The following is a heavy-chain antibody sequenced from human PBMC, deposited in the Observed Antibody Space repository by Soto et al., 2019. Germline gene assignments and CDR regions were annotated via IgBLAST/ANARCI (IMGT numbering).Heavy chain of an antibody. V-gene: IGHV3-23*01. D-gene: IGHD5-18*01. J-gene: IGHJ4*02. CDR3: AKEGGSTPMFTACDY. Sequence: EVQLLESGGGLVQPGGSLRLSCEASGFTFSTYAMSWVRQAPGEGLEWVSAISVSGGSTSYADSVKGRFTISRDNFKNTMYLQMNSLRPEDTAVYYCAKEGGSTPMFTACDYWGQGILVTVSS. CDR2: ISVSGGST. CDR1: GFTFSTYA.